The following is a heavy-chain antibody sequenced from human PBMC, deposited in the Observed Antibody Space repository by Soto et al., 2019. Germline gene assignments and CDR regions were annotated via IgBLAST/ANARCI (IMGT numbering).Heavy chain of an antibody. V-gene: IGHV1-2*04. CDR1: GYTFTGYY. CDR3: AAVINYDFWSGYSTGWFDP. Sequence: GASVKVSCKASGYTFTGYYMHWVRQAPGQGLEWMGWINPNSGGTNYAQKFQGWVTMTRDTSISTAYMELSSLRSEDTAVYYCAAVINYDFWSGYSTGWFDPWGQGTLVTVSS. CDR2: INPNSGGT. D-gene: IGHD3-3*01. J-gene: IGHJ5*02.